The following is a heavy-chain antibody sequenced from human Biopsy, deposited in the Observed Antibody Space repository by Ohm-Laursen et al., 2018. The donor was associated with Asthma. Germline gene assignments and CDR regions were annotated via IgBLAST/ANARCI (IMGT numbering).Heavy chain of an antibody. CDR2: IYYSGTS. Sequence: GTLSLTCSLSSGSGGYMRSGHYYWGWIRQPPGKGLEWIGSIYYSGTSYYNPSLKSRVTISVDTSKNQFSLNLNSVTAADTAVYFCARVAYYNARRGYYYLFDYWGQGTLVAVSS. J-gene: IGHJ4*02. D-gene: IGHD3-22*01. V-gene: IGHV4-39*07. CDR3: ARVAYYNARRGYYYLFDY. CDR1: SGSGGYMRSGHYY.